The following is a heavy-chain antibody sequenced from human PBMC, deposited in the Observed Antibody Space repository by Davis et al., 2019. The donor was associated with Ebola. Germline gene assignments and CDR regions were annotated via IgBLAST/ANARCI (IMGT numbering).Heavy chain of an antibody. V-gene: IGHV3-7*01. D-gene: IGHD2-2*01. Sequence: GESLKISCAASGFTFSSYWMTWVRQAPGKGLEWVANIRHDGSERYYVDSVKGRFTISRDNAKNSLHLQMNSVRAEDTAVYYCARVGWVPSSDYWGQGTLVTVSS. CDR2: IRHDGSER. CDR1: GFTFSSYW. J-gene: IGHJ4*02. CDR3: ARVGWVPSSDY.